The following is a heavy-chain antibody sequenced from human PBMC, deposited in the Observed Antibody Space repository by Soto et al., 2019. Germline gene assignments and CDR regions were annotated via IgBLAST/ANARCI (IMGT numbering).Heavy chain of an antibody. CDR1: GGAFSTSD. CDR2: IIPVFGAA. J-gene: IGHJ3*01. Sequence: QVHLVQSGAEVKMPGSSVRVSCASSGGAFSTSDIGWVRQAPGQGLEWMGGIIPVFGAANYAQKFKGRVTITADESTRTAYLAMGSLKAEDTATYYCSSDPRSGWAHDAFDVWGPGTFIIVSS. CDR3: SSDPRSGWAHDAFDV. D-gene: IGHD3-22*01. V-gene: IGHV1-69*01.